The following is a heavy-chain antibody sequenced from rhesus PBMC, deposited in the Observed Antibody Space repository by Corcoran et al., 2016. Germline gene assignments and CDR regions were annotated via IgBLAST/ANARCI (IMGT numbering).Heavy chain of an antibody. CDR3: AREPHGSSYTFDY. CDR1: GGSISSSY. D-gene: IGHD4-29*01. Sequence: QLQLQESGPGLVKPSETLSLTCAVSGGSISSSYWSWLRQAHGKGLEWFGYSYGSGSSTNYNPSLKSRVTLSVDTSKNQLSLKLSSLTIEDTAVYYCAREPHGSSYTFDYWGQGVLVTVS. CDR2: SYGSGSST. J-gene: IGHJ4*01. V-gene: IGHV4-169*02.